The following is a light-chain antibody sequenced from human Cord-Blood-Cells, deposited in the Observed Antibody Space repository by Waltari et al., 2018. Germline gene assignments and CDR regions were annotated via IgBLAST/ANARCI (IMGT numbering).Light chain of an antibody. Sequence: QSALTQPASVSGSPGQSITISCTGTSSDVGSYNLVSWYQQHPGKAPKLMIYEVSKPPSGVSNRFSGSKCGNTASLTISGLQAEDEADYYCCSYAGSSTYVFGTGTKVTVL. J-gene: IGLJ1*01. CDR2: EVS. CDR3: CSYAGSSTYV. CDR1: SSDVGSYNL. V-gene: IGLV2-23*02.